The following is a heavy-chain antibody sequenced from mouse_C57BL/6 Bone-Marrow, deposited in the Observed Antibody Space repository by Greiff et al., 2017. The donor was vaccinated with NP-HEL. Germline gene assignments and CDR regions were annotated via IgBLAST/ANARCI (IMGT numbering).Heavy chain of an antibody. J-gene: IGHJ3*01. Sequence: EVQLQESGPGLVKPSQSLSLTCSVTGYSITSGYYWNWIRQFPGNKLEWMGYISYDGSNNYNPSLKNRISITRDTSKNQFVLKLNSVTTEDTATYYCARDYYDYDKAYWGQGTLVTVSA. CDR1: GYSITSGYY. V-gene: IGHV3-6*01. CDR2: ISYDGSN. D-gene: IGHD2-4*01. CDR3: ARDYYDYDKAY.